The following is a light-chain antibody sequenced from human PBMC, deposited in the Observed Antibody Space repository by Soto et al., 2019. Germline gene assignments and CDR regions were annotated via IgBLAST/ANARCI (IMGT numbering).Light chain of an antibody. Sequence: EIVMTQSPGTLSVSPEERTTLSCRASQSVSSKLAWYQQNPGQAPRLLFYGASTGATEILARFSGGGSETDFTLSISSLHSDDFADYYCQQYNNWPSTFGQGPMVDIK. V-gene: IGKV3-15*01. CDR1: QSVSSK. CDR2: GAS. J-gene: IGKJ1*01. CDR3: QQYNNWPST.